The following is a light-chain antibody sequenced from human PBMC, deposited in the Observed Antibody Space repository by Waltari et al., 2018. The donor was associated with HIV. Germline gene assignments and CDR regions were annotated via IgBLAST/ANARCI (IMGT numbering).Light chain of an antibody. Sequence: DVEMTQSPDSLAVSLGERATINCKSSQRIFYNSNNKSYLSWYQQKPRQPPKLLIYWASTRESGVPDRFTGSESETNFTLTISSLQAEDAAVYYCHQYFTTPYTFGQGTKVEIK. CDR3: HQYFTTPYT. V-gene: IGKV4-1*01. J-gene: IGKJ2*01. CDR1: QRIFYNSNNKSY. CDR2: WAS.